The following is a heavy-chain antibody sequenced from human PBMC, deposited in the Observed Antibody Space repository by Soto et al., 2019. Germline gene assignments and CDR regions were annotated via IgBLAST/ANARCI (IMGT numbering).Heavy chain of an antibody. CDR2: IVVGSGNT. V-gene: IGHV1-58*01. Sequence: EASVKVSCKASGFTFTSSAVQWVRQARGQRLEWIGWIVVGSGNTNYAQKFQERVTITRDMSTSTAYMELSSLRSEDTAVYHCAAVLDFWSGYPFDYWGQGTLVTVSS. J-gene: IGHJ4*02. CDR3: AAVLDFWSGYPFDY. D-gene: IGHD3-3*01. CDR1: GFTFTSSA.